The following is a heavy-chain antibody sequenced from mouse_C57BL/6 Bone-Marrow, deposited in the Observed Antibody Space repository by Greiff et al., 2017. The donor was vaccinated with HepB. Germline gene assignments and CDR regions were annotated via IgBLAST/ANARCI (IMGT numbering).Heavy chain of an antibody. CDR2: IYPGDGDT. CDR3: ARSWIGSSYFDY. D-gene: IGHD1-1*01. Sequence: VKLQQSGPELVKPGASVKISCKASGYAFSSSWMNWVKQRPGKGLEWIGRIYPGDGDTNYNGKFKGKATLTADKSSSTAYMQLSSLTSEDSAVYFCARSWIGSSYFDYWGQGTTLTVSS. CDR1: GYAFSSSW. V-gene: IGHV1-82*01. J-gene: IGHJ2*01.